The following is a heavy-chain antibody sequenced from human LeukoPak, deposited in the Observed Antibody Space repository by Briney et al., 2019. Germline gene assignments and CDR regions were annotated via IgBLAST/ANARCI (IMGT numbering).Heavy chain of an antibody. CDR1: GYTITSYD. V-gene: IGHV1-8*01. D-gene: IGHD3-10*01. CDR2: MNPNSGNT. Sequence: AASVKVSCKASGYTITSYDINWVRQATGQGLEWMGWMNPNSGNTGYAQKFQGRVTMTRNTSISTAYMELSSLRSEDTAVYYCARGWVRITMVRGVRKPPARWFDPWGQGTLVTVSS. J-gene: IGHJ5*02. CDR3: ARGWVRITMVRGVRKPPARWFDP.